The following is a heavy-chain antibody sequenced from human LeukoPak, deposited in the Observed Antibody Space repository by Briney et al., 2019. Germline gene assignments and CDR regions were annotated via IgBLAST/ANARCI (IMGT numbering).Heavy chain of an antibody. J-gene: IGHJ4*02. V-gene: IGHV1-8*01. CDR1: GYTFTSYD. CDR2: MNPNSGNT. Sequence: ASVKVSCKASGYTFTSYDINWVRQATGQGLEWMGWMNPNSGNTGYAQKFQGRVTMTRNTSISTAYMELSSLRSEDTAVYYCARLVSVDYDCNSCKDYWGQGTLVTVSS. CDR3: ARLVSVDYDCNSCKDY. D-gene: IGHD4-23*01.